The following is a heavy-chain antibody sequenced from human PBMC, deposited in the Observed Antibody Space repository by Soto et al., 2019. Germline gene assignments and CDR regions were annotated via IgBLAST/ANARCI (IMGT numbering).Heavy chain of an antibody. D-gene: IGHD1-7*01. J-gene: IGHJ5*02. V-gene: IGHV1-69*13. CDR2: IIPIFGTA. CDR1: GGTFSSYA. Sequence: ASVKVSCKASGGTFSSYAISWVRQAPGQGLEWMGGIIPIFGTANYAQKFQGRVTITADESTSTAYMELSSLRSEDTALYYCGRDSGNTAPGKPPDWFGPRGQGTLVTVSS. CDR3: GRDSGNTAPGKPPDWFGP.